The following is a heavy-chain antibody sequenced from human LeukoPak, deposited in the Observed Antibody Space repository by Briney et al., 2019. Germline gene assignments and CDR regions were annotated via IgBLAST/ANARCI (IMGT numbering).Heavy chain of an antibody. CDR1: GGTFSSYA. J-gene: IGHJ4*02. V-gene: IGHV1-69*05. CDR2: IIPIFGTA. CDR3: ARDRSEQWLVPGHFDY. D-gene: IGHD6-19*01. Sequence: GASVKVSCKASGGTFSSYAISWVRQAPGRGLEWMGRIIPIFGTANYAQKFQGRVTITTDESTSTAYMELSSLRSEDTAVYYCARDRSEQWLVPGHFDYWGQGTLVTVSS.